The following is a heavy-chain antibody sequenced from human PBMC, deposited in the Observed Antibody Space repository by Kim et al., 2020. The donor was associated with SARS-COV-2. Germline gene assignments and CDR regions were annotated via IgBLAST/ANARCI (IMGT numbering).Heavy chain of an antibody. J-gene: IGHJ4*02. V-gene: IGHV1-3*01. CDR2: T. D-gene: IGHD6-19*01. CDR3: AREAVAGSFDY. Sequence: TRYSQKFQGRVSMTRDTSATTAYLELSGLISEDTAVYYCAREAVAGSFDYWGQGSLVTVSS.